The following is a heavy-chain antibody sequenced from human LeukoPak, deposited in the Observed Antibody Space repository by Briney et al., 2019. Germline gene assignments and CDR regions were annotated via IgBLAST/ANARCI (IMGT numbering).Heavy chain of an antibody. J-gene: IGHJ6*03. CDR1: GGSFSGSFSGYY. V-gene: IGHV4-34*01. Sequence: SETLSLTYAVYGGSFSGSFSGYYWSWIRQPPGKGLEWIGEINHRGSTNYNPSLKSRVTISVDTSKNQFSLKLSSMTAADTAVYYCARGNLWDYRRYYYYMDVWGKGTTVTVSS. D-gene: IGHD4-11*01. CDR3: ARGNLWDYRRYYYYMDV. CDR2: INHRGST.